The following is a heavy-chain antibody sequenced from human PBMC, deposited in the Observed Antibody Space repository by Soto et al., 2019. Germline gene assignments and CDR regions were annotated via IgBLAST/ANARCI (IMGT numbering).Heavy chain of an antibody. J-gene: IGHJ6*02. CDR3: AKKVGPPGYSYGFYGMDV. CDR2: MSVSGST. Sequence: EVQVLESGGGLVQPGGSLRLSCAAAGFTCNSYAMPWVRQAPGKGLEWVSAMSVSGSTHYPASVKGRFTISRDNSKNTLYLQMNSLRAEDTAIYYCAKKVGPPGYSYGFYGMDVRGQGTTVTVSS. V-gene: IGHV3-23*01. CDR1: GFTCNSYA. D-gene: IGHD5-18*01.